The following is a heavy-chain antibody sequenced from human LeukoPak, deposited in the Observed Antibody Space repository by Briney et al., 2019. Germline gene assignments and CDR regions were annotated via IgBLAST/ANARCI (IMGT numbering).Heavy chain of an antibody. Sequence: GESLKISCKGSRYSFTSYWISWVRQIPGKGLEWKGRIDPSDSYTNYSPSFQGHVTISADKSISTAYLQWSSLKASDTAMYYCAGAGIAVAGNAEYFQHWGQGTLVTVSS. CDR1: RYSFTSYW. J-gene: IGHJ1*01. D-gene: IGHD6-19*01. V-gene: IGHV5-10-1*01. CDR2: IDPSDSYT. CDR3: AGAGIAVAGNAEYFQH.